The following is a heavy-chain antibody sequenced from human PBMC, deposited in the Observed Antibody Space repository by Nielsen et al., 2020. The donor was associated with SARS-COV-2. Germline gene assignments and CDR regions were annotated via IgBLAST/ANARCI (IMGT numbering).Heavy chain of an antibody. CDR1: GFTFSSYS. V-gene: IGHV3-21*01. D-gene: IGHD6-19*01. J-gene: IGHJ2*01. CDR2: ISSSSSYI. Sequence: GESLTISCAASGFTFSSYSMNWVRQAPGKGLEWVSSISSSSSYIYYADSVKGRFTISRDNAKNSLYLQMNSLRAEDTAVYYCARTYSSGWSYFDLWGRGTLVTVSS. CDR3: ARTYSSGWSYFDL.